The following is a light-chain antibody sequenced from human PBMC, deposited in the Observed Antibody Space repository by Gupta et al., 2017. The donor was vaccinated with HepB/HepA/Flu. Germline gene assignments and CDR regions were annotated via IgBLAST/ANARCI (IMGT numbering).Light chain of an antibody. Sequence: QSALTQPASVSGSPGQSITISCTGTSCDVGSYNLVCWYQQHPGKAPKLMIYEVSKRPSGVSNRFSGSKSGTTASLTISGLQAEDEADYYCCSYAGSSTWVFGGGTKLTVL. CDR1: SCDVGSYNL. CDR2: EVS. J-gene: IGLJ3*02. CDR3: CSYAGSSTWV. V-gene: IGLV2-23*02.